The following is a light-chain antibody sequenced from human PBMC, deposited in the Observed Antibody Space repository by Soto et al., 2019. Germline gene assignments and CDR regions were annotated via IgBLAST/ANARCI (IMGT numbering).Light chain of an antibody. J-gene: IGKJ3*01. CDR3: MQTADWPFT. CDR2: KVS. CDR1: QGLVDSDGDTY. Sequence: DVVMTQSPLSLPVTLGQPASISCRSSQGLVDSDGDTYLHWFQQRPGQSPRRLIYKVSKRDSGVPDRFSGSGSGTYFTLEISRVEAEDVGVYYCMQTADWPFTFGPGTKVDI. V-gene: IGKV2-30*01.